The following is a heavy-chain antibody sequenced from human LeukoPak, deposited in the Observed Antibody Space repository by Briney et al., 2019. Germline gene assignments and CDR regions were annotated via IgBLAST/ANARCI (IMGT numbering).Heavy chain of an antibody. J-gene: IGHJ4*02. CDR1: GFAFSNYG. V-gene: IGHV3-33*01. CDR2: IWYDGNSK. Sequence: GGSLRLSCAASGFAFSNYGMHWVRQAPGKGLEWVAIIWYDGNSKEYVDSVRGRFTISRDNSKNTVYLQMNSLRAEDTAVYYCAAGDSFFADFDYWGQGTLVTVSS. D-gene: IGHD3-10*01. CDR3: AAGDSFFADFDY.